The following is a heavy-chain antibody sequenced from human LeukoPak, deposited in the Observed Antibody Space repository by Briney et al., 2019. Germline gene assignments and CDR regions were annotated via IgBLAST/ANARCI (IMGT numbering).Heavy chain of an antibody. CDR1: GFTFSGYA. CDR2: IGGSGGIT. J-gene: IGHJ4*02. CDR3: ARDRAPFDY. V-gene: IGHV3-23*01. Sequence: PGGSLRLSCAASGFTFSGYAMSWVRQAPGKGLEWVSLIGGSGGITYYADSVKGRFTISRDNSKNTLYLQTNSLRAEDTAVYYCARDRAPFDYWGQGTLVTVSS.